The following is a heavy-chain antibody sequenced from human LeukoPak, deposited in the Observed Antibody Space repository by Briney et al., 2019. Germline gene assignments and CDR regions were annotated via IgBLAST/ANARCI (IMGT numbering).Heavy chain of an antibody. J-gene: IGHJ4*02. D-gene: IGHD4-17*01. V-gene: IGHV3-30-3*01. Sequence: PGGSLRLSCAASGFTFSSYAMHWVRQAPGKGLEWVAVISYDGSNKYYADSVKGRFTISRDNSKNTLYLQMNSLRAEDTAVYYCARSVSGDYEAIDYWGQGTLVTVSS. CDR2: ISYDGSNK. CDR1: GFTFSSYA. CDR3: ARSVSGDYEAIDY.